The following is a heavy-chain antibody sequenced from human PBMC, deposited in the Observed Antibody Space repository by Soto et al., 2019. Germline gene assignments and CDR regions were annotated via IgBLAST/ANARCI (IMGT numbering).Heavy chain of an antibody. Sequence: EVQLAESGGGMVQPGGSLRLSCVASGFTFSSYDMHWVRQAPGKGLEYVSSISSNGGTTYYGNSVKGRFTISRENSKNTLYLQMGSLRSEDMAVYYCVRRVAGNYDDWGQGTLVTVSS. J-gene: IGHJ4*02. CDR3: VRRVAGNYDD. CDR2: ISSNGGTT. D-gene: IGHD1-7*01. V-gene: IGHV3-64*01. CDR1: GFTFSSYD.